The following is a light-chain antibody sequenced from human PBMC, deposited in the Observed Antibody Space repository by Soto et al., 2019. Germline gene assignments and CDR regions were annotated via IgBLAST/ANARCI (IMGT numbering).Light chain of an antibody. CDR3: QQYKNGTGT. CDR1: HSVITN. J-gene: IGKJ1*01. Sequence: ETVMTQSPATLSLSRGERATLSXRASHSVITNLSWYQHKPGXAPRXXXAGXSTRATGRPARFSGSGSGTEFTLTISSLQSEYFAFYYFQQYKNGTGTFGQGTKVDIK. V-gene: IGKV3-15*01. CDR2: GXS.